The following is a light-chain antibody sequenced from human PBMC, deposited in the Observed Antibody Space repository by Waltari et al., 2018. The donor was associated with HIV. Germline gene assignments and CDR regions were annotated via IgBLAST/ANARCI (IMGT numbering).Light chain of an antibody. CDR1: SSDVGGYNY. CDR2: EVS. V-gene: IGLV2-14*01. J-gene: IGLJ1*01. CDR3: SSYRSSSTLEV. Sequence: QSALTQPASVSGSPGQSITISCTGTSSDVGGYNYVSRYQQHPGKAPKLMIYEVSNRPSGVSNRFSGSKSGNTASLTISGLQAEDEADYYCSSYRSSSTLEVFGTGTKVTVL.